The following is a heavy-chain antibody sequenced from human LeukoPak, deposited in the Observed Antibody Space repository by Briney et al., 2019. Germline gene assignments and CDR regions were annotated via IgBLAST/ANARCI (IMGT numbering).Heavy chain of an antibody. CDR2: MNPSGGTT. Sequence: GASVKVSCKASGYTFSRYYIHWVRQAPGQGLEWMGEMNPSGGTTTYAQKFQGRVTVTRDTPTSTVYMEMSSLRPEDTAVYYCTREESGGLFDYWGQGTLLTVSS. D-gene: IGHD3-16*01. J-gene: IGHJ4*02. CDR3: TREESGGLFDY. V-gene: IGHV1-46*01. CDR1: GYTFSRYY.